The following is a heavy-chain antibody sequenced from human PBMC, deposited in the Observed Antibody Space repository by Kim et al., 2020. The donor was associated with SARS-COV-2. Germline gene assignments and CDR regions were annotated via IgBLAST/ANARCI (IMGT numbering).Heavy chain of an antibody. CDR1: GFPFFGYA. CDR3: AARRGGYPRPYHAFDI. V-gene: IGHV1-58*01. D-gene: IGHD5-12*01. CDR2: IVVARGIT. Sequence: SVKVSCKTSGFPFFGYAVQWVRQAPGQRLEWMGWIVVARGITNYAQEFQERVTITRDMSTSATYMELSSLRPEDTAVYYCAARRGGYPRPYHAFDIWGQGTVVTVFS. J-gene: IGHJ3*02.